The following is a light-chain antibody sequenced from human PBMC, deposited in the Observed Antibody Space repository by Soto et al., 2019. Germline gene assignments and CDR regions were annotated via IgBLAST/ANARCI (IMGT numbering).Light chain of an antibody. CDR2: GAS. Sequence: EIVLTQSPGTLSLSPGERAPLYCRARQSVDSRYLAWYQQKPGQAPRLLIYGASSRATGTPDRFSGSGSGTDFTLTISRLEPEDFEVYYCQQYGSSPWMYTFGQGTKLEIK. CDR1: QSVDSRY. J-gene: IGKJ2*01. V-gene: IGKV3-20*01. CDR3: QQYGSSPWMYT.